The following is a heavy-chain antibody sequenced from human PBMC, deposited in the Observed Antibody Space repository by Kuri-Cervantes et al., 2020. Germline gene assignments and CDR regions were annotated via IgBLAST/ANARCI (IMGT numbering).Heavy chain of an antibody. V-gene: IGHV3-66*02. CDR2: IYSGGST. J-gene: IGHJ6*02. Sequence: GESLKISCAASGFTVSSNYMSWVRQAPGKGLEWVSVIYSGGSTYYADSVKGRFTISRDNSKDTLYLQMNSLRAEDTAVYYCARAGTMVRTRMDVWGQGTTDTVSS. CDR3: ARAGTMVRTRMDV. CDR1: GFTVSSNY. D-gene: IGHD3-10*01.